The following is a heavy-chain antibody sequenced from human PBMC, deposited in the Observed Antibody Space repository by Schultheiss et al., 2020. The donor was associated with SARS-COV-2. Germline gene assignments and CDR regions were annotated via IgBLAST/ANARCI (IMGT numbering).Heavy chain of an antibody. CDR2: IYYSENI. D-gene: IGHD1-26*01. Sequence: SEILSLTCTVSGGSISSYYWSWIRQPPGKGLEWIGYIYYSENINYNPSLKSRVTISVDTSKNQFSLKLSSVTAADTAVYYCARRGEMGATVGFDPWGQGTLVTVSS. V-gene: IGHV4-59*01. CDR3: ARRGEMGATVGFDP. CDR1: GGSISSYY. J-gene: IGHJ5*02.